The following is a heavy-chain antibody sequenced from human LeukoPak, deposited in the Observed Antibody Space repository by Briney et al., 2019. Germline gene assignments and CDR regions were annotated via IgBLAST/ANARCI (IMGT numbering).Heavy chain of an antibody. Sequence: PGGSLRLSCAASGFTFSGYWMSWVRQAPGKGLEWVANIKQDGSEKYYVDSVKGRFTISRGNAKNSLYLQMNSLRAEDTAVYYCARDSGIAAASPFDYWGQGTLITVSS. V-gene: IGHV3-7*01. D-gene: IGHD6-13*01. CDR1: GFTFSGYW. CDR2: IKQDGSEK. J-gene: IGHJ4*02. CDR3: ARDSGIAAASPFDY.